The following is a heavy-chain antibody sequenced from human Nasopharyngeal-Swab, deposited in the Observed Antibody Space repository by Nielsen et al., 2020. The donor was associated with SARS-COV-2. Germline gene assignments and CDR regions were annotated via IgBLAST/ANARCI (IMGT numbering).Heavy chain of an antibody. V-gene: IGHV1-18*01. D-gene: IGHD2-2*01. J-gene: IGHJ6*02. CDR3: ARDSLGYCSSTSCLPDYYYGMDV. CDR2: ISAYNGNT. CDR1: GYTFTSYG. Sequence: ASVKVSCKASGYTFTSYGISWVRQAPGQGLEWMGWISAYNGNTNYAQELQGRVTMTTDTSTSTAYMELRSLRSDDTAVYYCARDSLGYCSSTSCLPDYYYGMDVWGQGTTVTVSS.